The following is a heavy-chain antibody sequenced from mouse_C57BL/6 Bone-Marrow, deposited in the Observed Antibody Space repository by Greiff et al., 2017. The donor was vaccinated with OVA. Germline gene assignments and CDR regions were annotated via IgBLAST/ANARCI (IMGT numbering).Heavy chain of an antibody. CDR3: TRPPYYGHGGSAMDY. Sequence: DVMLVESGEGLVKPGGSLKLSCAASGFTFSSYAMSWVRQTPEKRLEWVAYISSGGDYIYYADTVKGRFTISRDNARNTLYLQMSILKSEDTAMYYCTRPPYYGHGGSAMDYWGQGTSVTVSS. J-gene: IGHJ4*01. D-gene: IGHD1-1*02. CDR2: ISSGGDYI. V-gene: IGHV5-9-1*02. CDR1: GFTFSSYA.